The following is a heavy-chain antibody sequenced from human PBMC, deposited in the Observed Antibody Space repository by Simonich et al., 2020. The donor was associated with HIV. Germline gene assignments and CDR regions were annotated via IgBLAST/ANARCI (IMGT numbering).Heavy chain of an antibody. V-gene: IGHV4-34*01. CDR2: INHSGST. J-gene: IGHJ4*02. CDR3: ARGFYQRLYYFDY. Sequence: QVQLQQWGAGLLKPSETLSLTCAVYGGSCSGYYWSWIRQPPGKGQEWIGKINHSGSTNYNPSLKSRVTISVDTSKNQFSLKLSSVTAADTAVYYCARGFYQRLYYFDYWGQGTLVTVSS. D-gene: IGHD2-2*01. CDR1: GGSCSGYY.